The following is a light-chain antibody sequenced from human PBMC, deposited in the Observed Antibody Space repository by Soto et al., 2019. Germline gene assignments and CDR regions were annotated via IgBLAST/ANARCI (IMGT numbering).Light chain of an antibody. V-gene: IGKV3-20*01. CDR1: QTVRNNY. Sequence: ESVLTQSPGTLSLSPGERATLSCRASQTVRNNYLALYQQKPGQAPRLLIYDASSRATGIPDRFSGGGSGTDFTLTISRLEPEDFAVYYCQQFSSYPLTFGGGTKVDIK. CDR2: DAS. CDR3: QQFSSYPLT. J-gene: IGKJ4*01.